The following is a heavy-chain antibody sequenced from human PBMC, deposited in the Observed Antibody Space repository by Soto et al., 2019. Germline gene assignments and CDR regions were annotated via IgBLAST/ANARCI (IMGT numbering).Heavy chain of an antibody. J-gene: IGHJ6*02. Sequence: PGGSLRLSCAASGFTFSSYGMHWVRQAPGKGLEWVAVIWYDGSNKYYADSVKGRFTISRDNSKNTLYLQMNSLRAEDTAVYYCARDRVPRGSSWYVRSYYYGMDVWGQGTTVTVSS. CDR1: GFTFSSYG. CDR2: IWYDGSNK. D-gene: IGHD6-13*01. V-gene: IGHV3-33*01. CDR3: ARDRVPRGSSWYVRSYYYGMDV.